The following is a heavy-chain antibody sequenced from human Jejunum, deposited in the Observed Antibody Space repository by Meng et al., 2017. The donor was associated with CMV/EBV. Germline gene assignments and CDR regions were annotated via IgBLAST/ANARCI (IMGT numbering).Heavy chain of an antibody. J-gene: IGHJ4*02. CDR2: ISYDGGNK. V-gene: IGHV3-30-3*01. CDR1: GFTFSRYP. Sequence: GFTFSRYPMHLDRQAPGKGLEWVAVISYDGGNKYYADSVKDRFTISRDNSNNTLYLQLDSLRAEDTAVYYCARDRTSVVVPAAILYWGQGTLVTVSS. D-gene: IGHD2-2*01. CDR3: ARDRTSVVVPAAILY.